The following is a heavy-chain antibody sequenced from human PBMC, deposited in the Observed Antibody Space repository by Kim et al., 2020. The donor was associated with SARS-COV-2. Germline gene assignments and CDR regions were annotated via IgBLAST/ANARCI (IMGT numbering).Heavy chain of an antibody. J-gene: IGHJ4*02. V-gene: IGHV3-30*01. CDR1: GFTVSVYP. CDR2: ISSDGNNE. Sequence: GGSLRLSCAASGFTVSVYPMHWVRQAPGKGLEWVALISSDGNNEYYLDSVKGRFTISRDTSKNTVYLQINSLRPEDTAVYYCARARTPGIAVSAPYPFDSWGQGTLVTVSS. D-gene: IGHD6-19*01. CDR3: ARARTPGIAVSAPYPFDS.